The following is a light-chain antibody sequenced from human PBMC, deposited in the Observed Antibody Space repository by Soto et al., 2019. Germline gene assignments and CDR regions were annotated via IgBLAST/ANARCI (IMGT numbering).Light chain of an antibody. Sequence: EILMTQSPATLSVSPGERATLSCRASQSVSSNLAWYQQKPGQAPRLLIYAASTRATGIPVRFSGSGSGTEFTLTISSLHSEDFAAYSCQQYNDWPWTFGQGTKV. CDR1: QSVSSN. CDR2: AAS. J-gene: IGKJ1*01. V-gene: IGKV3-15*01. CDR3: QQYNDWPWT.